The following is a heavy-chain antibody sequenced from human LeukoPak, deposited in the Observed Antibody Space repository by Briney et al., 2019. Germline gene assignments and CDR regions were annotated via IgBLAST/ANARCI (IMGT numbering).Heavy chain of an antibody. CDR2: INAGNGNT. V-gene: IGHV1-3*01. D-gene: IGHD3-16*01. Sequence: GASVNVSCKASGYTFTSYAMHWVRQAPGHRLEWMGWINAGNGNTKYSQKCQGRVTITRDTSASTAYMELSSLRSEDTAVYYCASLVGGYDSYWGQGTLVTVSS. CDR1: GYTFTSYA. J-gene: IGHJ4*02. CDR3: ASLVGGYDSY.